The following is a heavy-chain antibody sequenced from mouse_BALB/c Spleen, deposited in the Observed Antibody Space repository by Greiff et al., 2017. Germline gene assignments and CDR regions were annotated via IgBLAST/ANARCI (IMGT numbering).Heavy chain of an antibody. CDR2: IDPFNGGT. Sequence: EVQLQQSGPELMKPGASVKISCKASGYSFTSYYMHWVKQSHGKSLEWIGYIDPFNGGTSYNQKFKGKATLTVDKSSSTAYMHLSSLTSEDSAVYYCAKGAYSSWFAYWGQGTLVTVSA. V-gene: IGHV1S135*01. D-gene: IGHD2-12*01. J-gene: IGHJ3*01. CDR3: AKGAYSSWFAY. CDR1: GYSFTSYY.